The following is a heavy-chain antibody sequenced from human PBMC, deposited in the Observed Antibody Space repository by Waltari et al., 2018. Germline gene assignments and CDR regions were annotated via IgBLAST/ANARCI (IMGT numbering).Heavy chain of an antibody. Sequence: EVQLVESGGGLVQPGGSLRLSCAASGFTLSSYGMHWVRQAPGKGLVWVSRINTDGSSTSYADSAKGRFTISRDNAKNTLYLQMNSLRAEDTAVYYCARAREWELQWDYWGQGTLVTVSS. D-gene: IGHD1-26*01. J-gene: IGHJ4*02. CDR3: ARAREWELQWDY. V-gene: IGHV3-74*01. CDR1: GFTLSSYG. CDR2: INTDGSST.